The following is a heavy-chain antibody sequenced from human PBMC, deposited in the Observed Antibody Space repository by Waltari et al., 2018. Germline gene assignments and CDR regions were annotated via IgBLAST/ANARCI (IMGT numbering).Heavy chain of an antibody. CDR2: IKQDGSEK. CDR3: AREGGVVPFDY. Sequence: EVQLVESGGGLVQPGGSLRLSCAASGFTFSSYWMSWVRQAPGKGLEWVANIKQDGSEKYYVDSVKGRFTISRDNAKNSLYLQMNSLRAEDTAVYYWAREGGVVPFDYCGQGTLVTVSS. D-gene: IGHD3-3*01. CDR1: GFTFSSYW. V-gene: IGHV3-7*01. J-gene: IGHJ4*02.